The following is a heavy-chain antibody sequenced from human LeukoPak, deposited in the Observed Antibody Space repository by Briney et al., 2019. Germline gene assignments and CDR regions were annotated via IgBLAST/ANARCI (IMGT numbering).Heavy chain of an antibody. D-gene: IGHD3-22*01. Sequence: PGGSLRLSCAASGFTVSSNYMSWVRQAPGKGLEWVSVIYSGGSTYYADSVKGRFTISRDNSKNTLYLQMNGLRAEDTAVYYCASHDSSGYSFSLYYWGQGTLVTVSS. J-gene: IGHJ4*02. CDR2: IYSGGST. V-gene: IGHV3-66*02. CDR1: GFTVSSNY. CDR3: ASHDSSGYSFSLYY.